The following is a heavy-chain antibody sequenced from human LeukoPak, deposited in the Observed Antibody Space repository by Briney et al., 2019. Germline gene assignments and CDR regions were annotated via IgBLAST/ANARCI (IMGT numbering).Heavy chain of an antibody. J-gene: IGHJ3*01. Sequence: GGSLRLSCAASGFSVSSTYMSWVRQAPGKGLEWVAIIYSRSTYYADSVRGRFTISRDSSKNTLSLEVNSLRVEDTAVYYCARDRGRVPTTGSAFDVWGRGTMVTVSS. CDR1: GFSVSSTY. CDR3: ARDRGRVPTTGSAFDV. V-gene: IGHV3-66*01. CDR2: IYSRST. D-gene: IGHD1-14*01.